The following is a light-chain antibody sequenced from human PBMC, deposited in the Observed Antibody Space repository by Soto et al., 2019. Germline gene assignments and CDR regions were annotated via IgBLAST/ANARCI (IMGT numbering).Light chain of an antibody. CDR2: KAS. CDR1: QSISSW. V-gene: IGKV1-5*03. CDR3: QQYNSYPYT. Sequence: DIQMTQSPSTLSASVGDRVTITCRASQSISSWLAWYQQKPGKAPKLLIYKASSLESGVPSRFSGSGSGTEFTLTISSLQPDDFATYYGQQYNSYPYTFRQGTKLEIK. J-gene: IGKJ2*01.